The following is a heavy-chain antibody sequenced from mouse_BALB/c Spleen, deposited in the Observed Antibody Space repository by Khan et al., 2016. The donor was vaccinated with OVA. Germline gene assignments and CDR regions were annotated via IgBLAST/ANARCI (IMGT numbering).Heavy chain of an antibody. J-gene: IGHJ3*01. CDR3: ARSGYGGFAY. V-gene: IGHV1S135*01. CDR1: GYSFTDYT. Sequence: VQLQQSGPELVKPGTSMKISCKASGYSFTDYTMNWVKQSHGQNLEWIGLVNPYNGGTNYDQKFKGKATLTVHKSSSTAFMELISMTSEDSSVYTCARSGYGGFAYWGQGTLVTVSA. D-gene: IGHD1-2*01. CDR2: VNPYNGGT.